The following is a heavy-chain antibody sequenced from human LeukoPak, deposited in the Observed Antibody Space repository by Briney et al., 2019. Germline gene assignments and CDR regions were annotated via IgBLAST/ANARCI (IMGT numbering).Heavy chain of an antibody. V-gene: IGHV4-59*01. J-gene: IGHJ3*02. CDR3: ARAQTPLDAFDI. CDR2: IYYSGST. Sequence: PSESLSLTCAVSGGSISSYYWSWVRQPPGKGLEWIGYIYYSGSTNYNPSLKSRVTISVDTSKNQFSLKLSSVTAADTAVYYRARAQTPLDAFDIWGQGTMVTVSS. CDR1: GGSISSYY.